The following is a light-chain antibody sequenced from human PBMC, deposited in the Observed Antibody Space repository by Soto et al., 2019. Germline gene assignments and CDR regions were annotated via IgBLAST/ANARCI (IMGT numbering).Light chain of an antibody. J-gene: IGKJ1*01. Sequence: VILMAQAPSLLSSTSGDRVTIRLRVSQGISSYLAWYQQKPGKAPELLIYAASTLQSGVPSRFSGSGSGTEFTLTISSLQPDDFTTYYCQQYNTDFLWTFGQGTKVDIK. CDR2: AAS. CDR3: QQYNTDFLWT. V-gene: IGKV1D-8*03. CDR1: QGISSY.